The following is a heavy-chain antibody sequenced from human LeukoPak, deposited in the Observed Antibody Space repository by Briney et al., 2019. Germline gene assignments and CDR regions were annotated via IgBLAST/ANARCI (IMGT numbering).Heavy chain of an antibody. CDR3: AGTMVRGVKLSEDMDV. Sequence: WASVKVSCKVSGYTLTELSMHWVRQAPGKGLEWMGGFDPEDGETIYAQKFQGRVTITADESTSTAYMELSSLRSEDTAVYYCAGTMVRGVKLSEDMDVWGKGTTVTISS. D-gene: IGHD3-10*01. J-gene: IGHJ6*03. CDR1: GYTLTELS. V-gene: IGHV1-24*01. CDR2: FDPEDGET.